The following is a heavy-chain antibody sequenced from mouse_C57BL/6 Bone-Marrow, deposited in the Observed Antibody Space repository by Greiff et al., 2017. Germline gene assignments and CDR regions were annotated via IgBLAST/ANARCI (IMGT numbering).Heavy chain of an antibody. V-gene: IGHV1-81*01. J-gene: IGHJ3*01. CDR3: ARSGGPDALFAY. CDR2: IYPRSGNT. CDR1: GYTFTSYG. D-gene: IGHD2-3*01. Sequence: QVQLQQSGAELARPGASVKLSCKASGYTFTSYGISWVKQRTGQGLEWIGEIYPRSGNTYYNEKFKGKATLTAAKASSTAYMELRSLTYEDSAVYFCARSGGPDALFAYWGQGTLVTVSA.